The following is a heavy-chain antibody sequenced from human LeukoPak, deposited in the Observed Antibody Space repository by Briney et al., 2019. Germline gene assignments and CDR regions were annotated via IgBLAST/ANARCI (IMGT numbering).Heavy chain of an antibody. Sequence: ASGFTFSSXGXXXVRQXPGKGXXXXAXXRYDGSNKYYADSVKGRFTISRDNSKNTLYLQMNSLRAEDTAVYYCAKDQVIVVVPAAINYFDYWGQGTLVTVSS. CDR1: GFTFSSXG. CDR2: XRYDGSNK. D-gene: IGHD2-2*02. J-gene: IGHJ4*02. V-gene: IGHV3-30*02. CDR3: AKDQVIVVVPAAINYFDY.